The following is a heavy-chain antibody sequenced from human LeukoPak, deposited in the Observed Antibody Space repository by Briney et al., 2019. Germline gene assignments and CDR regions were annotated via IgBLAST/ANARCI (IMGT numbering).Heavy chain of an antibody. Sequence: SGGSLRLSCAASGFTFSTYDMHWVCQATGKGLEWVSAIASAGDIYYSDSVRGRFTISRENAKNSLYLQVNSLRVGDTAVYYCTRGGRDGFDIWGQGTMVTVSS. J-gene: IGHJ3*02. CDR2: IASAGDI. V-gene: IGHV3-13*01. CDR3: TRGGRDGFDI. CDR1: GFTFSTYD. D-gene: IGHD2-15*01.